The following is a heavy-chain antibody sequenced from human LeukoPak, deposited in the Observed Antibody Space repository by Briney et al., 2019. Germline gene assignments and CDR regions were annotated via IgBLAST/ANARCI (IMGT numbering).Heavy chain of an antibody. CDR1: GGSFSNYY. J-gene: IGHJ5*02. D-gene: IGHD5-18*01. Sequence: SETLSLTCTVSGGSFSNYYWSWIRQPPGKGLEWIGYIYYSWSTNYTPSLQSRVTISVDTSKNQFSLNLSSVTAADTAVYYCARHPTALVSYGFDPWGQGTLVTVSS. CDR3: ARHPTALVSYGFDP. V-gene: IGHV4-59*08. CDR2: IYYSWST.